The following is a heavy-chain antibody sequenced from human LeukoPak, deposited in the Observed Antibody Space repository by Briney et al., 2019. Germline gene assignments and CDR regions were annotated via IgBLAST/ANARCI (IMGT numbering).Heavy chain of an antibody. Sequence: SETLSLTCALDGGSFSGYYWSWIRQPPGKGLEWMGEINHSGSTNYNPSLKSRVTISVDTSKNQFSLKLSSVTAADTAVYYCARRKRYFDWLPFDYWGQGTLVTVSS. V-gene: IGHV4-34*01. CDR3: ARRKRYFDWLPFDY. J-gene: IGHJ4*02. CDR1: GGSFSGYY. D-gene: IGHD3-9*01. CDR2: INHSGST.